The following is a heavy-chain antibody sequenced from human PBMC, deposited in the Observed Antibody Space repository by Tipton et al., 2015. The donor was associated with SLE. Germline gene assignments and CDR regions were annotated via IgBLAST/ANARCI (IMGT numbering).Heavy chain of an antibody. CDR1: GFTFSSYE. V-gene: IGHV3-48*03. Sequence: GSLRLSCAASGFTFSSYEMNWVRQAPGKGLEWVSYISSSGSTIYYADSVKGRFTISVDTSKNQFSLKLSSVSAADTAVYYCAGLQQLVGFDPWGQGTLVTVSS. CDR3: AGLQQLVGFDP. J-gene: IGHJ5*02. CDR2: ISSSGSTI. D-gene: IGHD6-13*01.